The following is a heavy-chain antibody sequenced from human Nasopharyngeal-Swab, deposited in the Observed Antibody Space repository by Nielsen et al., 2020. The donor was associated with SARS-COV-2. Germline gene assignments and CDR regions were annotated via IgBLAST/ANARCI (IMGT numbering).Heavy chain of an antibody. CDR2: IGVYTGKT. CDR3: ARVGSFGPYYYFDV. J-gene: IGHJ2*01. D-gene: IGHD3-16*01. V-gene: IGHV1-18*01. CDR1: GYSFTTNG. Sequence: ASVKVSCNASGYSFTTNGISWLRQAPGQGLEWLGWIGVYTGKTDYAQKFQGRLSVTTEISTSTVYMDLTSLTSDDTAVYYCARVGSFGPYYYFDVWGRGTLVSVSS.